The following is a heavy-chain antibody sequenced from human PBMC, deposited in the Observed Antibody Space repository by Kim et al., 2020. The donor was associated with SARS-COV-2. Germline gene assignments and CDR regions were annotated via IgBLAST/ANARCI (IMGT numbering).Heavy chain of an antibody. V-gene: IGHV5-51*01. D-gene: IGHD4-17*01. CDR1: GYSFTSYW. CDR2: IYPGDSDT. CDR3: ARSGPADYVIPNDAFDI. J-gene: IGHJ3*02. Sequence: GESLKISCKGSGYSFTSYWIGWVRQMPGKGLEWMGIIYPGDSDTRYSPSFQGQVTISADKSISTAYLQWSSLKASDTAMYYCARSGPADYVIPNDAFDIWGQGTMVTVSS.